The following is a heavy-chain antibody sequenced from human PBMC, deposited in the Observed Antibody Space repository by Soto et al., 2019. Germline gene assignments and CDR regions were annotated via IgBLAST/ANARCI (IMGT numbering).Heavy chain of an antibody. CDR1: GYIFSTYF. J-gene: IGHJ5*02. V-gene: IGHV5-51*01. CDR3: ARRLKQIVSGSLDH. D-gene: IGHD6-6*01. Sequence: GDSLKISCKSSGYIFSTYFIVLVREMPGKGLEWMGFIYPVDSYNRYSPSFEGQVTISVDKSTSTTYLQWSSLKASETDIYYCARRLKQIVSGSLDHRGQGNQVTVSS. CDR2: IYPVDSYN.